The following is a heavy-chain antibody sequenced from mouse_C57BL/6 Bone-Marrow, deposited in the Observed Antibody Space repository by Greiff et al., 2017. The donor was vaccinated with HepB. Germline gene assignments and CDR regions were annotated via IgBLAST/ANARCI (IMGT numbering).Heavy chain of an antibody. CDR1: GYSITSGYY. CDR2: ISYDGSN. J-gene: IGHJ1*03. Sequence: ESGPGLVKPSQSLSLTCSVTGYSITSGYYWNWIRQFPGNKLEWLGYISYDGSNNYNPSLNNRISITRDTSKNQLFLKLNSVTTEDTATYYCAREGYYYGSWYFDVWGTGTTVTVSS. CDR3: AREGYYYGSWYFDV. D-gene: IGHD1-1*01. V-gene: IGHV3-6*01.